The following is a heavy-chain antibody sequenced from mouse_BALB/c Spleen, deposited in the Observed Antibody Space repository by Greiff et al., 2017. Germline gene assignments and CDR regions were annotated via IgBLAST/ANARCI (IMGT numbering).Heavy chain of an antibody. J-gene: IGHJ2*01. CDR2: INSNGGST. CDR3: ARGVPHHYYGYGY. Sequence: EVKLVESGGGLVQPGGSLKLSCAASGFTFSSYGMSWVRQTPDKRLELVATINSNGGSTYYPDSVKGRFTISRDNAKNTLYLQMSSLKSEDTAMYYCARGVPHHYYGYGYWGQGTTLTVSS. D-gene: IGHD1-2*01. CDR1: GFTFSSYG. V-gene: IGHV5-6-3*01.